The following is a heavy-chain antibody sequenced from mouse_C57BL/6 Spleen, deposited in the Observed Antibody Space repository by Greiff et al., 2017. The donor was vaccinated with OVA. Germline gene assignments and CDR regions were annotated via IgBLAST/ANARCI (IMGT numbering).Heavy chain of an antibody. D-gene: IGHD2-2*01. J-gene: IGHJ2*01. CDR3: ARQGYDPCDY. V-gene: IGHV5-17*01. CDR2: ISSGSSTI. Sequence: EVMLVESGGGLVKPGGSLKLSCAASGFTFSDYGMHWVRQAPEKGLEWVAYISSGSSTIYYADTVKGRFTISRDNAKITLFLQMTSLRSEDTAMYYCARQGYDPCDYWGQGTTLTVSS. CDR1: GFTFSDYG.